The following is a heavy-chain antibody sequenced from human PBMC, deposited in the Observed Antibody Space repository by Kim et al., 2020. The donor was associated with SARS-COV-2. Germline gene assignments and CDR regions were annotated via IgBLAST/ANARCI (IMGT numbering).Heavy chain of an antibody. Sequence: SQTLSLTCAISGDSVSNNRATWEWIRQSPSSGLEWLGRTFYRSKWFTDYAVPVKSRITINADTAKNQFSLQLNSVIPEDTAVYYCASSAITAADSTFDYWGQGILVTVSS. J-gene: IGHJ4*02. CDR2: TFYRSKWFT. D-gene: IGHD6-13*01. CDR3: ASSAITAADSTFDY. V-gene: IGHV6-1*01. CDR1: GDSVSNNRAT.